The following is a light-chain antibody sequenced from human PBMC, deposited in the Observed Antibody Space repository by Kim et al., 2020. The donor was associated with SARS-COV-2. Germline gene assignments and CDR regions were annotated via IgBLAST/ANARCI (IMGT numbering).Light chain of an antibody. Sequence: GPTVKIPCQGARLRDYYASWYQQKSGQAPLIILYGKNTRPSGIPDRFSGSSSGHTASLTITGTQAEDEADYYCSSRDSSGSHGVFGGGTQLTVL. CDR3: SSRDSSGSHGV. CDR1: RLRDYY. CDR2: GKN. V-gene: IGLV3-19*01. J-gene: IGLJ3*02.